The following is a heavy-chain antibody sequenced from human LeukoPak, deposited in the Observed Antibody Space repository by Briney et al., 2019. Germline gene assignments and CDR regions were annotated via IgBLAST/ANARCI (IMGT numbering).Heavy chain of an antibody. V-gene: IGHV3-7*01. CDR3: ARDPGGAAAGTPFDY. D-gene: IGHD6-13*01. CDR1: GGSFSGYY. J-gene: IGHJ4*02. Sequence: ETLSLTCAVYGGSFSGYYWSWVRQAPGKGLEWVANIKQDGSEKYYVDSVKGRFTISRDNAKNSLYLQMNSLRAEDTAVYYCARDPGGAAAGTPFDYWGQGTLVTVSS. CDR2: IKQDGSEK.